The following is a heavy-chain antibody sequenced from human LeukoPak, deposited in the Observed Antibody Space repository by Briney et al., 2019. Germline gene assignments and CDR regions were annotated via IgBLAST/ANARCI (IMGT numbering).Heavy chain of an antibody. Sequence: HPGRSLRLSCAASGFTFSSYGMHWVRQAPGKGLEWVAVIWYDGSNKYYADSVKGRFTISRDNSKNSLYLQMNSLRAEDTAVYYCARDRPSYYYDTRYYFDYWGQGTLVTVSS. D-gene: IGHD3-22*01. J-gene: IGHJ4*02. CDR1: GFTFSSYG. CDR2: IWYDGSNK. V-gene: IGHV3-33*01. CDR3: ARDRPSYYYDTRYYFDY.